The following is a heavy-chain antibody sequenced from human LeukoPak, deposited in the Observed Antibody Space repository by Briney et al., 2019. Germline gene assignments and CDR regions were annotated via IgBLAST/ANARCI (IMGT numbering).Heavy chain of an antibody. Sequence: KSSETLSLTCIVSDGSISSFSYYWGWIRQPPGKGLEWIGSIDYSGSSYYNPSLKSRVTISLDTSKNQFSLKLSSVTAADTAVYYCARSIAASYQQFDPWGQGTLVTVSS. V-gene: IGHV4-39*07. J-gene: IGHJ5*02. CDR2: IDYSGSS. CDR3: ARSIAASYQQFDP. CDR1: DGSISSFSYY. D-gene: IGHD6-13*01.